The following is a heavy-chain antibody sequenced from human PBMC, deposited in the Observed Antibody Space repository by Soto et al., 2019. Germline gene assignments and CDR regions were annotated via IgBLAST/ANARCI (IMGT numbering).Heavy chain of an antibody. D-gene: IGHD3-22*01. CDR1: GDTFTSYA. J-gene: IGHJ6*02. V-gene: IGHV1-3*01. CDR3: ARDPMYYYDSSGYSDYYYYGMDV. Sequence: VSLKVCCKAPGDTFTSYAMHWVRQAPGQRLEWMGWINAGNGNTKYSQKFQGRVTITRDTSASTAYMELSSLRSEDTAVYYCARDPMYYYDSSGYSDYYYYGMDVWGQGTTVTVSS. CDR2: INAGNGNT.